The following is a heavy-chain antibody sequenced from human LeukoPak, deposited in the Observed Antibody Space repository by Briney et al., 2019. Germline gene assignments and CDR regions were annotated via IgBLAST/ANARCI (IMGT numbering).Heavy chain of an antibody. J-gene: IGHJ4*02. CDR3: ARTTGHFDY. CDR1: ADSFSSNSAA. Sequence: SQTLSLTCAISADSFSSNSAAWIWIRQSPSRGLEWLGRTYHRSKWYSESALSLKGRITVNPDTSKNQFSLQLNSVGPEDTAVYYCARTTGHFDYWGQGTLVTVSS. D-gene: IGHD2-8*02. CDR2: TYHRSKWYS. V-gene: IGHV6-1*01.